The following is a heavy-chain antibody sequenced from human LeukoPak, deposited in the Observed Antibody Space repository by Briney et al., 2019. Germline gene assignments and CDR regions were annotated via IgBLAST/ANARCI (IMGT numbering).Heavy chain of an antibody. CDR1: GFTFGSCT. CDR2: ISSDGDTI. V-gene: IGHV3-48*02. D-gene: IGHD5-12*01. J-gene: IGHJ4*02. Sequence: GRSLRLSCAASGFTFGSCTMNWVRQAPEKGLEWVAFISSDGDTIFYADSVKGRFTISRDNAKNSLFMQMNSLRDEDTAVYYCSIVATRGPVDCWGQGTLVTVSS. CDR3: SIVATRGPVDC.